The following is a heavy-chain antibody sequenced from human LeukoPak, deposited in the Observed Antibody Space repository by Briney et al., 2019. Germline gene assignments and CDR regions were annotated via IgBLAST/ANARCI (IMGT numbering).Heavy chain of an antibody. D-gene: IGHD6-19*01. CDR1: GGSISSYY. J-gene: IGHJ5*02. CDR2: IYYSGST. Sequence: SETLSLTCTVSGGSISSYYWSWIRQPPGKGLEWIGYIYYSGSTNYNPSLKSRVTISVDTSKNQFSLKLSSVTAADTAVYYCAREIGSSGWPAIVWFDPWGQGTLVIVSS. V-gene: IGHV4-59*01. CDR3: AREIGSSGWPAIVWFDP.